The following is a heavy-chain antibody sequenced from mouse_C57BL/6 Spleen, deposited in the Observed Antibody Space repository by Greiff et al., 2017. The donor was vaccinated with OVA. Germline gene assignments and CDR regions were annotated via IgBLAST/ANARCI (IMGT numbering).Heavy chain of an antibody. V-gene: IGHV1-47*01. J-gene: IGHJ1*03. CDR3: AREIYDYDGYWYFDV. CDR1: GYTFTTYP. Sequence: VQLQQSGAELVKPGASVKMSCKASGYTFTTYPIEWMKQNPGKSLEWIGNFHPYNDDTKYNEKFKGKATLTVEKSSSTVYLELSRLTSDDSAVYYCAREIYDYDGYWYFDVWGTGTTVTVSS. D-gene: IGHD2-4*01. CDR2: FHPYNDDT.